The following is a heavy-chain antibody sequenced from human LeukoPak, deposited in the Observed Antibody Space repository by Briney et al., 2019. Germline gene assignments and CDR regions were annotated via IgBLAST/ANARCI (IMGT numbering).Heavy chain of an antibody. CDR3: ARGPTKNYFDY. Sequence: KSSETLSLTCTASGASFNSFYWSWIRQPPGKGLEWVGYIYYSGSTNYNPSLKSRVTISVDMSKNQFSLKLSSVTAADTALYYCARGPTKNYFDYWGQGTLVTVSS. CDR1: GASFNSFY. V-gene: IGHV4-59*13. CDR2: IYYSGST. J-gene: IGHJ4*02.